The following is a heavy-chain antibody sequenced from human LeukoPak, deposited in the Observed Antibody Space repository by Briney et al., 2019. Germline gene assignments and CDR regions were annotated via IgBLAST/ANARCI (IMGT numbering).Heavy chain of an antibody. D-gene: IGHD5-18*01. CDR3: ARDRGETAMVTYLFDY. CDR2: ISYDGSNK. CDR1: GFTFSSYA. V-gene: IGHV3-30*04. J-gene: IGHJ4*02. Sequence: PGGSLRLSCAASGFTFSSYAMHWVRQAPGKGLEWVAVISYDGSNKYYADSVKGRFTISRDNSKNTLYLQMNSLRAEDTAVYYCARDRGETAMVTYLFDYWGQGTLVTVSS.